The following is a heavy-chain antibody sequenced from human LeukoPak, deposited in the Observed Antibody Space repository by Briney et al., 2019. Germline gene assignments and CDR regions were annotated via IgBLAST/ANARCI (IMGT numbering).Heavy chain of an antibody. CDR1: GYTFTSYG. D-gene: IGHD6-13*01. Sequence: ASVKVSCKASGYTFTSYGISWVRQAPGQGLEWMGWISAYNGNTNYAQKLQGRVTMTTDTSTSTAYMELRSLRSDDTAVYYCARSKRASSWASSGWFDPWGQGTLVTGSS. V-gene: IGHV1-18*01. CDR3: ARSKRASSWASSGWFDP. J-gene: IGHJ5*02. CDR2: ISAYNGNT.